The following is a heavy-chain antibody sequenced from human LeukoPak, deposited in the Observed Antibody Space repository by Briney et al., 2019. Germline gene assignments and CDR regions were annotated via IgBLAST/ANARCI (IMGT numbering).Heavy chain of an antibody. CDR3: ARRGSLTSDAVDI. CDR2: IYPGDSNT. Sequence: GESLKISCKASGYPFSNYWGGWVRQMPGKSLEWMGIIYPGDSNTRYSPSFEGQVLISADKSISTVYLHWGSLKASDTAMYFCARRGSLTSDAVDIWGQGTLVSV. D-gene: IGHD3-9*01. CDR1: GYPFSNYW. J-gene: IGHJ3*02. V-gene: IGHV5-51*01.